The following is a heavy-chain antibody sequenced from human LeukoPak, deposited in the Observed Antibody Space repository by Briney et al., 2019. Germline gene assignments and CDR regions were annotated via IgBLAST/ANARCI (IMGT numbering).Heavy chain of an antibody. CDR3: AFYYYYGMDV. Sequence: GGSLRLSCAASGFTFSSYGMSWVRQAPGKGLEWVSSISGSSSYIYYADSVKGRFTISRDNAKKSLYLQMSSLRAEDTAVYYCAFYYYYGMDVWGQGTTVTVSS. CDR2: ISGSSSYI. J-gene: IGHJ6*02. CDR1: GFTFSSYG. V-gene: IGHV3-21*01.